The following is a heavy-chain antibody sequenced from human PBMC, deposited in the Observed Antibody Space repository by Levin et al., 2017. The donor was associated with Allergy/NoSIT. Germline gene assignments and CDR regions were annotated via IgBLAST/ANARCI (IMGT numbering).Heavy chain of an antibody. CDR2: ISWNSGSI. D-gene: IGHD3-22*01. CDR1: GFTFDDYA. Sequence: GGSLRLSCAASGFTFDDYAMHWVRQAPGKGLEWVSGISWNSGSIGYADSVKGRFTISRDNAKNSLYLQMNSLRAEDTALYYCAKVVSGYYWGGAFDIWGQGTMVTVSS. V-gene: IGHV3-9*01. J-gene: IGHJ3*02. CDR3: AKVVSGYYWGGAFDI.